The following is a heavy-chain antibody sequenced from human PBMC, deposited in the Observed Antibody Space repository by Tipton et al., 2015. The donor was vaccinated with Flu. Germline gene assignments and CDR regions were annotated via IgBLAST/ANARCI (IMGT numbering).Heavy chain of an antibody. CDR3: ARLTYYYGSGTSDC. CDR1: GYSIRNSDYY. CDR2: IFHSGDT. J-gene: IGHJ4*02. Sequence: TLSLTCAVSGYSIRNSDYYWGWIRQPPGKGLEWIGNIFHSGDTNHNPSLKSRVTISADTWKTQFSLKLGSVTAADTAVYYCARLTYYYGSGTSDCWGQGTLLTVSS. V-gene: IGHV4-38-2*01. D-gene: IGHD3-10*01.